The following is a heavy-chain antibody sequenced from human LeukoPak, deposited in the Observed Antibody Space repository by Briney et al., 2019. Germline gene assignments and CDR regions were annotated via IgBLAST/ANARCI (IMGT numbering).Heavy chain of an antibody. CDR3: ARIVGYCSGGACYPRFDP. CDR1: GVSISSYY. J-gene: IGHJ5*02. V-gene: IGHV4-59*08. CDR2: IYYSGST. Sequence: SETLSLTCTVSGVSISSYYWSWIRQPPGQGLEWIGYIYYSGSTNYNPSLNSRVTMSVDTSKNQFSLRLSSVTAADTAVYYCARIVGYCSGGACYPRFDPWGQGTLVTVSS. D-gene: IGHD2-15*01.